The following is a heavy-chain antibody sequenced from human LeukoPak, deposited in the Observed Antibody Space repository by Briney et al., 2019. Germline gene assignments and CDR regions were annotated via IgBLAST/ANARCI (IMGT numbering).Heavy chain of an antibody. V-gene: IGHV4-34*01. D-gene: IGHD5-12*01. CDR2: INHSGST. CDR3: ARSRAAWSGSDRGFDY. CDR1: GGSFSGYY. Sequence: SETLSLTCAVYGGSFSGYYWSWIRQPPGKGLEWIGEINHSGSTNYNPSRKSRVTISVDTSKNQFSLKLSSVAAAATAVYYCARSRAAWSGSDRGFDYWGQGTLVTVSS. J-gene: IGHJ4*02.